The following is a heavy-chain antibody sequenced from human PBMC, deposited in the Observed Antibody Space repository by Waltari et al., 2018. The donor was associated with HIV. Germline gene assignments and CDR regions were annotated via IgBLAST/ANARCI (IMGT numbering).Heavy chain of an antibody. Sequence: EVQLVESGGGVVQPGGSLRLSCAASGLTFSSYWMSWVRQAPGKGLEWVANKKQDGSEKYYVDSVKGRFTISRDNAKNSLYLQMNSLRVEDTAVYYCARELGGANWFDPWGQGTLVTVSS. V-gene: IGHV3-7*01. D-gene: IGHD1-26*01. CDR2: KKQDGSEK. J-gene: IGHJ5*02. CDR1: GLTFSSYW. CDR3: ARELGGANWFDP.